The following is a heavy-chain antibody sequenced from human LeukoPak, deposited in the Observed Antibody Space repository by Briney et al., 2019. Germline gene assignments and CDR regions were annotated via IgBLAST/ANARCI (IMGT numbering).Heavy chain of an antibody. Sequence: GGSLRLSCAASGFTFSSYAMHWVRQAPGKGLEWVAVISYDGSNKYYADSVKGRFTISRDNSKNTLYLQMNSLRAEDTAVYYCARDRFVVVTAIPDYWGQGTLVTVSS. CDR2: ISYDGSNK. J-gene: IGHJ4*02. D-gene: IGHD2-21*02. CDR3: ARDRFVVVTAIPDY. CDR1: GFTFSSYA. V-gene: IGHV3-30-3*01.